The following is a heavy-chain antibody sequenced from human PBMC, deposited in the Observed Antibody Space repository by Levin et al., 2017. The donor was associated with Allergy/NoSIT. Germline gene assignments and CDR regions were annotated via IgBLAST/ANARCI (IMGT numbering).Heavy chain of an antibody. V-gene: IGHV4-59*01. D-gene: IGHD5-12*01. CDR3: ARERAGYSGYGRSVFFDY. Sequence: SETLSLDCTVSGGSISGYYWAWIRQPPGKGMEWIGYIYYTGSTNYIPSLKSRVTILVDTSKNQFSLKLSSVTAADKAVYYCARERAGYSGYGRSVFFDYWGQGTLVTVSS. CDR1: GGSISGYY. CDR2: IYYTGST. J-gene: IGHJ4*02.